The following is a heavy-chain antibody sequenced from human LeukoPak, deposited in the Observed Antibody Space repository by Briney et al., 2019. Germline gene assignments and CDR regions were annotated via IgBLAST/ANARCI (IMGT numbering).Heavy chain of an antibody. J-gene: IGHJ4*02. CDR2: ISGSGGST. D-gene: IGHD6-13*01. CDR1: GFTVSSSYA. Sequence: GGSLRLSCAASGFTVSSSYAMSWVRQAPGKGLEWVSAISGSGGSTYYADSVKGRFTISRDNSKNTLYLQMNSLRVEDTAVYYCAKDSVRYSSSPIDYWGQGTLVTVSS. CDR3: AKDSVRYSSSPIDY. V-gene: IGHV3-23*01.